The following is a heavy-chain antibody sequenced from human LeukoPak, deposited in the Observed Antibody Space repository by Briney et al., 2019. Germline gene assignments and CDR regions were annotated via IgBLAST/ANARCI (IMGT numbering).Heavy chain of an antibody. J-gene: IGHJ3*02. D-gene: IGHD3-16*01. CDR1: GYTFTGYY. V-gene: IGHV1-2*02. Sequence: ASVKVSCKASGYTFTGYYMHWVRQAPGQGLERMGWINPNSGGTNYAQKFQGRVTMTRDTSISTAYMELSRLRSDDTAVYYCARAGGRSDAFDIWGQGTMVTVSS. CDR2: INPNSGGT. CDR3: ARAGGRSDAFDI.